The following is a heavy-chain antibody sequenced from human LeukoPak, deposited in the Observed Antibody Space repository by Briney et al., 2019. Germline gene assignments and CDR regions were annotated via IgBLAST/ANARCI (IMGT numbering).Heavy chain of an antibody. D-gene: IGHD3-3*01. CDR1: GFTFSSYA. Sequence: GGSLRLSCAASGFTFSSYAMHWVRQAPGKGLEYVSAISSNGGSTYYANSVKGRFTISRDNSKNTLYLQMGSLRAEDMAVYYCARVGKPELRFLEWLPYDYWGQGTLVTVSS. J-gene: IGHJ4*02. V-gene: IGHV3-64*01. CDR3: ARVGKPELRFLEWLPYDY. CDR2: ISSNGGST.